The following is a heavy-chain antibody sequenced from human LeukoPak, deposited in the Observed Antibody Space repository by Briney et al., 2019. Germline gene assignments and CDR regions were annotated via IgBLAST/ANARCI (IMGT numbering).Heavy chain of an antibody. CDR2: INHSGST. J-gene: IGHJ4*02. CDR1: GGSFSGYY. V-gene: IGHV4-34*01. CDR3: ARHRGYSYGLDY. D-gene: IGHD5-18*01. Sequence: PSETLSLTCAVYGGSFSGYYWSWIRQPPGKGLEWIGEINHSGSTNYNPSLKSRVTISVDTSKNQFSLKLSSVTAADTAVYYCARHRGYSYGLDYWGQGTLVTVSS.